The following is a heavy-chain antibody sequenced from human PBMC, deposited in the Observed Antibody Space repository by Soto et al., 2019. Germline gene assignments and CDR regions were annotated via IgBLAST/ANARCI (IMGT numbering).Heavy chain of an antibody. D-gene: IGHD3-16*01. CDR1: GGSISSGGYY. CDR3: XNXDMIKFGGISGQNDEFDI. V-gene: IGHV4-31*03. J-gene: IGHJ3*02. CDR2: TYYSGST. Sequence: SETLSLTCTVSGGSISSGGYYWSWIRQHPGKVLEWIVYTYYSGSTYYNPSLKSRVTISLDTSNNQFSLKLSSVTSSYTSVYYXXNXDMIKFGGISGQNDEFDIWGQGTMVTVS.